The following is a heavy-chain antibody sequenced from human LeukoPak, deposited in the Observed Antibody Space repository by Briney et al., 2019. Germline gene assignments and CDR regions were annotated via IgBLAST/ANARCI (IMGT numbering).Heavy chain of an antibody. CDR1: GFTFSSHG. CDR3: VRDWGYDSSGYWQKYFDT. CDR2: INHDGSST. Sequence: PGGSLRLSCAASGFTFSSHGMNWVRQAPGKGLVWVSRINHDGSSTNYADSVKGRFTISRDNAKNTLYLQMNSLRAEDTAVYYCVRDWGYDSSGYWQKYFDTWGQGTLVTVSS. V-gene: IGHV3-74*01. J-gene: IGHJ4*02. D-gene: IGHD3-22*01.